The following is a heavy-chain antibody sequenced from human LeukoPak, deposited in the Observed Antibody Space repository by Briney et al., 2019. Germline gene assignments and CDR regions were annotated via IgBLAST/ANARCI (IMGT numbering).Heavy chain of an antibody. D-gene: IGHD3-9*01. CDR2: ISAYNGNT. CDR1: GYTFTSYG. CDR3: ARDRDDILTEYYYGMDV. Sequence: GASVNVSCKASGYTFTSYGISWVRQAPGQGLEWMGWISAYNGNTNYAQKLQGGVTMTTDTSTSTAYMELRSLRSDDTAVYYCARDRDDILTEYYYGMDVWGQGTTVTVSS. J-gene: IGHJ6*02. V-gene: IGHV1-18*01.